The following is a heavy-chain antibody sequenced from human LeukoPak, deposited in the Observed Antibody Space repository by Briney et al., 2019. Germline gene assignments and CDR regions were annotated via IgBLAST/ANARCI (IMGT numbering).Heavy chain of an antibody. Sequence: ASVKVSCKASGYTFTNYYMHWVRQAPGQGLEWMGIITPSGGSTSYAQKFQGRVTMTRDTSTSTVYMELSSLRSEDTAVYYCARRGGIVGAILSFYFDYWGQGTLVTVSS. CDR1: GYTFTNYY. CDR3: ARRGGIVGAILSFYFDY. D-gene: IGHD1-26*01. J-gene: IGHJ4*02. V-gene: IGHV1-46*01. CDR2: ITPSGGST.